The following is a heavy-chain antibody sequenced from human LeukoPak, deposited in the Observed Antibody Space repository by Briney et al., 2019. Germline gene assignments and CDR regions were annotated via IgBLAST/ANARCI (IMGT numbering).Heavy chain of an antibody. J-gene: IGHJ4*02. CDR3: ARDLAYYGSGKQNY. V-gene: IGHV3-66*01. D-gene: IGHD3-10*01. Sequence: PGGSLRLSCAASGFTVSSNYMSWVRQAPGKGLEWVSLIYSDGTTFYADSVKGRFTISRDNSKNTLYLQMNSLRAEDTAVYYCARDLAYYGSGKQNYWGQGTLVTVSS. CDR2: IYSDGTT. CDR1: GFTVSSNY.